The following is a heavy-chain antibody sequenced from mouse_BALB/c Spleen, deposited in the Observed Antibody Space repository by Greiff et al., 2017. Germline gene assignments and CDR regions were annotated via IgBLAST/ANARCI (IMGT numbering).Heavy chain of an antibody. V-gene: IGHV14-3*02. Sequence: EVKLMESGAELVKPGASVKLSCTASGFNIKDTYMHWVKQRPEQGLEWIGRIDPANGNTKYDPKFQGKATITADTSSNTAYLQLSSLTSEDTAVYYCARRITTVVGDYWGQGTTLTVSS. J-gene: IGHJ2*01. CDR2: IDPANGNT. CDR3: ARRITTVVGDY. D-gene: IGHD1-1*01. CDR1: GFNIKDTY.